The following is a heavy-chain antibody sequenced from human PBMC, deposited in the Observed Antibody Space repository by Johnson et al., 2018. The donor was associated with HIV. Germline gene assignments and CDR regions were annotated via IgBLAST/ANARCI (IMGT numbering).Heavy chain of an antibody. J-gene: IGHJ3*02. CDR1: GFTVSSNY. CDR2: ISWNSGSI. V-gene: IGHV3-66*02. Sequence: VQLVESGGGVVQPGRSLRLSCAASGFTVSSNYMSWVRQAPGKGLEWVSGISWNSGSIGYADSVKGRFTISRDNSKNTLYLQMNSLRAEDTAVYYCAKIIGYSSGLEIWGQGTMVTVSS. CDR3: AKIIGYSSGLEI. D-gene: IGHD6-19*01.